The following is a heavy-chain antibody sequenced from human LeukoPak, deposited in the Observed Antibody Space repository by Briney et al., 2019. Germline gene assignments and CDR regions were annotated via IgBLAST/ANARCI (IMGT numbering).Heavy chain of an antibody. D-gene: IGHD6-19*01. CDR3: ATDSSGWYRFDY. CDR1: GYTLTELS. CDR2: FDPEDGET. J-gene: IGHJ4*02. Sequence: ASVKVSCKVSGYTLTELSMHWVRQAPGNGLEWMGGFDPEDGETIYAQKFQGRVTMTEDASTDTAYMELSSLRSEDTAVYYCATDSSGWYRFDYWGQGTLVTVSS. V-gene: IGHV1-24*01.